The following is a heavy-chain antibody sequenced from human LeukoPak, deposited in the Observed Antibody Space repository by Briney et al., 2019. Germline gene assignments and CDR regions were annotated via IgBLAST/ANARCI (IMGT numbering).Heavy chain of an antibody. J-gene: IGHJ4*02. CDR1: GGSVSSGSYY. D-gene: IGHD3-22*01. V-gene: IGHV4-39*07. CDR3: VTYYFDSSGPKKNY. CDR2: INHSGST. Sequence: SETLSLTCTVSGGSVSSGSYYWSWIRQPPGKGLERIGEINHSGSTNYNPSPKSRVTISVDTSKKQFSLKLSSVTAADTAVYYCVTYYFDSSGPKKNYWGQGTLVTVSS.